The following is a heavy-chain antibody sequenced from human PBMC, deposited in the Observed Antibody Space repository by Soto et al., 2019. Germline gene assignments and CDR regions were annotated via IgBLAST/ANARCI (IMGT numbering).Heavy chain of an antibody. V-gene: IGHV3-23*01. CDR2: LSNTGRRT. Sequence: GGSLRLSCVVSVFPFGANAMSWVRQAPGKGLEWVSGLSNTGRRTSYADSVKGRFNISRDNSENTVYLQMNSLRVEDTAVYYCATEMGATQGPFDNWGQGTLVTVSS. CDR3: ATEMGATQGPFDN. CDR1: VFPFGANA. J-gene: IGHJ4*02. D-gene: IGHD1-26*01.